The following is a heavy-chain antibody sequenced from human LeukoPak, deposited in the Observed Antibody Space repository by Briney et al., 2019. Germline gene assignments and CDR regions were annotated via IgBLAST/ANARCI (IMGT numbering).Heavy chain of an antibody. CDR1: GFTFSSYE. CDR2: ISYDGSDK. D-gene: IGHD3-10*01. CDR3: AKEVQGSGSYSLDY. V-gene: IGHV3-30*18. Sequence: GGSLRLSCGASGFTFSSYEMNWVRQAPGKGLEWVALISYDGSDKSYADSVKGRFTISRDNSKNTLYLQMNSLRAEDTAVYYCAKEVQGSGSYSLDYWGQGTLVTVSS. J-gene: IGHJ4*02.